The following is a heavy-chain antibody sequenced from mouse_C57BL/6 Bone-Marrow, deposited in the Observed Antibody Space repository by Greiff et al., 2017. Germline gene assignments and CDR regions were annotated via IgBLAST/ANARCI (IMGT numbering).Heavy chain of an antibody. CDR3: TTWGGNYEDFAY. CDR2: IDPENGDT. CDR1: GFNIKDDY. Sequence: EVQLVESGAELVRPGASVKLSCTASGFNIKDDYMHWVKQRPEQGLEWIGWIDPENGDTEYASKFQGKATITADTSSNTAYLQLSSLTSEDTAVYYCTTWGGNYEDFAYWGQGTLVTVSA. V-gene: IGHV14-4*01. D-gene: IGHD2-1*01. J-gene: IGHJ3*01.